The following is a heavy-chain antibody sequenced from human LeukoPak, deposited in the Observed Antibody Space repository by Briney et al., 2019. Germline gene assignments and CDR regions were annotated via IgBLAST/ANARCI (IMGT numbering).Heavy chain of an antibody. J-gene: IGHJ4*02. CDR3: TTADYDFWSGYPFDY. CDR2: IKSKTDGGTT. CDR1: GFTFSNAW. D-gene: IGHD3-3*01. V-gene: IGHV3-15*01. Sequence: GGSLRLSCAASGFTFSNAWMSWVRQAPGKGLEWVGRIKSKTDGGTTNYAAPVKVRFTISRDDSKNTLYLQMNSLKTEDTAVYYCTTADYDFWSGYPFDYWGQGTLVTVSS.